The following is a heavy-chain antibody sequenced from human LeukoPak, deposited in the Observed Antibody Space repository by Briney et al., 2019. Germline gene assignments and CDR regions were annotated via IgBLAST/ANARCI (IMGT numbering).Heavy chain of an antibody. CDR2: IYYSGST. V-gene: IGHV4-39*07. J-gene: IGHJ3*02. CDR1: GGSISSSSYY. Sequence: SETLSLTCTVSGGSISSSSYYWGWIRQPPGKGLEWIGSIYYSGSTYYNPSLKSRVTISVDTSKNQFSLELSSVTAADTAVYYCARAPHYYDSWAFDIWGQGTMVTVSS. CDR3: ARAPHYYDSWAFDI. D-gene: IGHD3-22*01.